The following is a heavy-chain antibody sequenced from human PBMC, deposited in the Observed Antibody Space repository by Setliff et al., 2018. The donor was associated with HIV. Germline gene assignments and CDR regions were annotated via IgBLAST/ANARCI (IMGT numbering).Heavy chain of an antibody. CDR2: INHRGAT. V-gene: IGHV4-38-2*02. Sequence: ETLSLTCNVSGYSISNGSYWGWIRQPPGEGLEWIANINHRGATSYNPSLKSRVTISSDTSKNQFSLSLTSVTAADTAVYYCARPLTTFYNFWGDALSIWGQGTLVS. CDR3: ARPLTTFYNFWGDALSI. CDR1: GYSISNGSY. D-gene: IGHD3-3*01. J-gene: IGHJ3*02.